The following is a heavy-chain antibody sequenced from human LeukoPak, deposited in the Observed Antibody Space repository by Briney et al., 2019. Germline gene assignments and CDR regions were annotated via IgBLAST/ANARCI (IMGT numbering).Heavy chain of an antibody. CDR1: GGSFSGYY. V-gene: IGHV4-34*01. J-gene: IGHJ4*02. CDR3: ARGMIGISTFRFDY. CDR2: INHSGST. D-gene: IGHD3-16*01. Sequence: SETLSLTCAVYGGSFSGYYWSWIRQPPGKGLEWIGEINHSGSTNYNPSLKSRVTISVDASKNQFSLKLSSVTAADTAVYYCARGMIGISTFRFDYWGQGTLVTVSS.